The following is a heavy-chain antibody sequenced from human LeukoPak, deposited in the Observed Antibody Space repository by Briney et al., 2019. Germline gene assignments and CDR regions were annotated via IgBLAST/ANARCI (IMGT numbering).Heavy chain of an antibody. Sequence: PSETLSLTCTVSGGSISSNNYYWGWIRQPPGKGLEWIGSIYHSGSTYYNPSLKSRVTISLDTSKNQFSLKLSSVTAADTAVYYCARDTLGGPALKSYFDYWGQGTLVTVSS. CDR1: GGSISSNNYY. D-gene: IGHD4-23*01. J-gene: IGHJ4*02. CDR2: IYHSGST. V-gene: IGHV4-39*07. CDR3: ARDTLGGPALKSYFDY.